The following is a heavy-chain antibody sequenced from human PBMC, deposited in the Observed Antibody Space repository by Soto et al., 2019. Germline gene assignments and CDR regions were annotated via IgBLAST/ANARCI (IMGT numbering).Heavy chain of an antibody. D-gene: IGHD6-19*01. Sequence: SETLSLTCTVSGGSIISYYWSWIRQPPGKGLEWIGYLYYSGSTNYNRSLKSRVTISVDTSKNQFSLKVTSVTAADTAVYYCAGGYSSASYFDYWGQGTLVTVSS. CDR1: GGSIISYY. CDR3: AGGYSSASYFDY. V-gene: IGHV4-59*01. CDR2: LYYSGST. J-gene: IGHJ4*02.